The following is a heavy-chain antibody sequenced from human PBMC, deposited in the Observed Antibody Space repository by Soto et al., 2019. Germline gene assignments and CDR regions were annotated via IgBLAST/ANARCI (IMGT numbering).Heavy chain of an antibody. CDR1: GGSFSNYY. CDR3: ARRTATIDY. J-gene: IGHJ4*02. D-gene: IGHD1-26*01. V-gene: IGHV4-34*01. CDR2: INHSGST. Sequence: QVQLQQWGAGLLKPSETLSPTCAVYGGSFSNYYWTWIRQPPGKGLEWIGEINHSGSTNYNPSLKSRVTISVDTSKNQFSLKLTSMTAADTAVYYCARRTATIDYWGQGTLVTVSS.